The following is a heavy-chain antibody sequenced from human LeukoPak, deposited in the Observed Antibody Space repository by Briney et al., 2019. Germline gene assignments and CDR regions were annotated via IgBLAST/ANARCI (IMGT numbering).Heavy chain of an antibody. D-gene: IGHD3-9*01. CDR2: IYYSGST. Sequence: WFRQPPGKGLEWIGSIYYSGSTYYNPSLKSRVTISVDTSKNQFSLKLSSVTAADTAVYYCARAPGDLAVFSRTARKLFDYWGQGTLVTVSS. V-gene: IGHV4-39*01. J-gene: IGHJ4*02. CDR3: ARAPGDLAVFSRTARKLFDY.